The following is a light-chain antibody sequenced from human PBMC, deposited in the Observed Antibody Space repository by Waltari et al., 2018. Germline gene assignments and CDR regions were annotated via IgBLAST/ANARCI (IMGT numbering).Light chain of an antibody. J-gene: IGLJ3*02. Sequence: VLAQPPSASGTPGQRVTTPCSGSHANSGSNSVYWYQQPPGTAPKVPIYGNDQRPSGVPDRFSGSKSGTSASLAISGLRSEDEANYYCAAWDDSLWVFGGGTKLTVL. V-gene: IGLV1-47*01. CDR2: GND. CDR3: AAWDDSLWV. CDR1: HANSGSNS.